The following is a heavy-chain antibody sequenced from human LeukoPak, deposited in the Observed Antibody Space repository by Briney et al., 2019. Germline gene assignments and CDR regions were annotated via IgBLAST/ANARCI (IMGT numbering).Heavy chain of an antibody. J-gene: IGHJ3*02. V-gene: IGHV1-2*02. D-gene: IGHD6-19*01. CDR2: INPNSGGT. CDR1: GYTFTGYY. CDR3: ARGRSGWQNSGAFDI. Sequence: ASVKVSCRASGYTFTGYYMHWVRQAPGQGLEWMGWINPNSGGTNYAQKFQGRVTMTRDTSISTAYMELSRLRSDDTAVYYCARGRSGWQNSGAFDIWGQGTMVTVPS.